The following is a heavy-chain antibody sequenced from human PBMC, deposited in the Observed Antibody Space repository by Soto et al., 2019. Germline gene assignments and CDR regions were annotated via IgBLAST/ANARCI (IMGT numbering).Heavy chain of an antibody. CDR2: SNEGSGNS. J-gene: IGHJ4*02. V-gene: IGHV1-3*01. CDR3: VRDDRAISGVVTLDY. Sequence: QVQLVQSEAEVKRPGASVRDSCKASGYNFKNYAIHWVRQAPGQRLEWMGWSNEGSGNSRYSQKFQGRVSITGDTSANTVDMDVSSLKSEATATYYWVRDDRAISGVVTLDYWGPRRLVTVSS. D-gene: IGHD3-3*01. CDR1: GYNFKNYA.